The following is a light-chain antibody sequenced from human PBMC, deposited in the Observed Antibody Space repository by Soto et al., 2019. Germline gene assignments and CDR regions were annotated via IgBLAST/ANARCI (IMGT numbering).Light chain of an antibody. V-gene: IGKV3-15*01. CDR1: QSVNTN. J-gene: IGKJ4*01. Sequence: EIVKTQSPGTLSVSPGERVTLSCRASQSVNTNLAWYQQKPGQAPRLLIYDVSTRATGIPARFSGSGSGTEFTLTISSLQSEDSAVYYCQQHSNWPLTFGGGTKVELK. CDR3: QQHSNWPLT. CDR2: DVS.